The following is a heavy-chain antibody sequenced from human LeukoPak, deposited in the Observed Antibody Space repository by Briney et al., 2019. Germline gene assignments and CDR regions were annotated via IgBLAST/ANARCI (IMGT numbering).Heavy chain of an antibody. CDR1: GGSISSGGYY. J-gene: IGHJ4*02. D-gene: IGHD4-23*01. Sequence: LSLTCTVSGGSISSGGYYWSWVRQPPGKGLEWFTAIGGTDDHTYYADSVKGRFTISRDSSKNTLYLQMNSLRAEDTAVYYCAKDRRGYGGTYFDYWGQGTLVTVSS. V-gene: IGHV3-23*01. CDR3: AKDRRGYGGTYFDY. CDR2: IGGTDDHT.